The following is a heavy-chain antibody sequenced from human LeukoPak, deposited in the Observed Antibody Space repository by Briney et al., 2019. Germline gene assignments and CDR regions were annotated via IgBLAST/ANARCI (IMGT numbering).Heavy chain of an antibody. V-gene: IGHV4-59*12. CDR1: GGSISSYY. CDR2: IYYSGST. CDR3: ARVKIQLWDFDY. D-gene: IGHD5-18*01. Sequence: SETLSLTCTVSGGSISSYYWSWIRQPPGKGLEWIGYIYYSGSTNYNPSLKSRVTISVDTSKNQFSLKLSSVTAADTAVYYCARVKIQLWDFDYWGQGTLVTVSS. J-gene: IGHJ4*02.